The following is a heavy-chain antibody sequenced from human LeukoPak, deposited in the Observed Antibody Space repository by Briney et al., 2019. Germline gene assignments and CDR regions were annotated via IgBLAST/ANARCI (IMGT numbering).Heavy chain of an antibody. Sequence: GGSLRLSCAASGFTLSSYWMNWVRQAPGKGLEWVANIKQDGSEKYYVDSVKGRFIISRDNAKNSLYLQMNSLRAEDTAVYYCARDETRSSGDYHYYMDVWGKGTTVTVSS. D-gene: IGHD6-6*01. V-gene: IGHV3-7*03. CDR1: GFTLSSYW. CDR2: IKQDGSEK. CDR3: ARDETRSSGDYHYYMDV. J-gene: IGHJ6*03.